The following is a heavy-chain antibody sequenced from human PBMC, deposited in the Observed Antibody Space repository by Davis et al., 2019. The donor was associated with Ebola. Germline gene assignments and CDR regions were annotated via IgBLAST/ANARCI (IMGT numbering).Heavy chain of an antibody. CDR2: MNPNSGNT. Sequence: SVKVSCKASGYTFTGYYMHWVRQAPGQGLEWMGWMNPNSGNTGYAQKFQGRITMTRNTFMRTAYMELNGLTSEDTAVYYCARGSDGSSDLWGQGTLVTVSS. CDR1: GYTFTGYY. D-gene: IGHD6-6*01. J-gene: IGHJ4*02. CDR3: ARGSDGSSDL. V-gene: IGHV1-8*02.